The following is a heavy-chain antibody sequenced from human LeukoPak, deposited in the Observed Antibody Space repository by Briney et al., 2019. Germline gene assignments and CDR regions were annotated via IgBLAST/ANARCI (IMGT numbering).Heavy chain of an antibody. CDR3: ARTRIAVAVFPLEY. CDR2: MNPNSGNT. J-gene: IGHJ4*02. D-gene: IGHD6-19*01. Sequence: ASVKVSCKASGYTFTSYDINWVRQATGQGLEWMGWMNPNSGNTGYAQKFQGRVTITRDTSASTAYMELSSLRSEDTAVYYCARTRIAVAVFPLEYWGQGTLVTVSS. CDR1: GYTFTSYD. V-gene: IGHV1-8*01.